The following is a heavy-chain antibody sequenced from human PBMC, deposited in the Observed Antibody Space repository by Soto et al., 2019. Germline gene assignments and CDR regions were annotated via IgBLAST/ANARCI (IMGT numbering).Heavy chain of an antibody. CDR1: GYTLTGYY. CDR3: ARDWVDTAIQGHYYYYYGMDV. J-gene: IGHJ6*02. D-gene: IGHD5-18*01. Sequence: ASVKVSCKASGYTLTGYYMHWVRQAPGQGLEWMGWINPNSGGTNYAQKFQGRVTMTRDTSISTAYMELSRLRSDDTAVYYCARDWVDTAIQGHYYYYYGMDVWGQGTTVTVSS. V-gene: IGHV1-2*02. CDR2: INPNSGGT.